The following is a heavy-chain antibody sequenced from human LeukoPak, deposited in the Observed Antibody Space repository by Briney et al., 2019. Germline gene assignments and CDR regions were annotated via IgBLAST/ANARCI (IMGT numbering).Heavy chain of an antibody. V-gene: IGHV3-23*01. J-gene: IGHJ5*02. CDR3: AKGAFGDYVNWFHP. D-gene: IGHD4-17*01. Sequence: GGSLRLSCAASGFTFRNYAMNWVRQAPGKGLEWVSSIAASSGSTYYADSVKGRFTISRDNSKNTLYLQMNSLRAEDTALYYCAKGAFGDYVNWFHPWGQGTLGTVSS. CDR2: IAASSGST. CDR1: GFTFRNYA.